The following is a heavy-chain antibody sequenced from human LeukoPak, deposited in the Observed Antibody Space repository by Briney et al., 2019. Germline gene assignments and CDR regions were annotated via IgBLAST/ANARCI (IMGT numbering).Heavy chain of an antibody. CDR1: GFTSSRYA. V-gene: IGHV3-21*04. CDR3: ARGDGYNFFDY. J-gene: IGHJ4*02. CDR2: ISTGGDNT. D-gene: IGHD5-24*01. Sequence: PGGSLRLSCAASGFTSSRYAMNWVRQAPEKGLEWVSYISTGGDNTFYADSLKGRFTISRDNSENTLYLQMKSLRAEDTAVYYCARGDGYNFFDYWGQGTLVTVSS.